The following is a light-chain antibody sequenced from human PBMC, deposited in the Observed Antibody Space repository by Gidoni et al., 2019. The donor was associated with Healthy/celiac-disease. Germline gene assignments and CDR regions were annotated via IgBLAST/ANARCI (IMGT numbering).Light chain of an antibody. Sequence: DIQMTQSPSSLSASVGDRVTITCQASQDISNYLIWYQQKPGKAPKLLIYDASNVETGVPSRFSGSGSGTDFTFTISSLQPEDIATYYCQQYDNLPFTFGPGTKVDIK. V-gene: IGKV1-33*01. CDR3: QQYDNLPFT. CDR1: QDISNY. CDR2: DAS. J-gene: IGKJ3*01.